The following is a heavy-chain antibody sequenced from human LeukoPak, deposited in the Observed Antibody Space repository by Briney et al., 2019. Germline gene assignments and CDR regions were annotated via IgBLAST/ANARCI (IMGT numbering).Heavy chain of an antibody. CDR3: ARDGPSIDAFDI. J-gene: IGHJ3*02. Sequence: GGSLRLSCSASGFTFSSYAMSWVRQAPGKGLEWVSAISGSGGSTYYADSVKGRFTISRDNSKNTLYLQMNSLRAEDTAVYYCARDGPSIDAFDIWGQGTMVTVSS. CDR1: GFTFSSYA. CDR2: ISGSGGST. V-gene: IGHV3-23*01.